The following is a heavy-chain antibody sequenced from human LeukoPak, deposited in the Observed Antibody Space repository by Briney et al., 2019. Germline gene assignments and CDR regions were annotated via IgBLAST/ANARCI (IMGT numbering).Heavy chain of an antibody. J-gene: IGHJ4*02. Sequence: SETLSLTCTVSGGSISSSSYYWGWIRQPPGKGLEWIGSIYYSGSTYYNPSLESRVTISLDTSKNQFSLKLSSVTAADTAMYYCARVETEGSSWYGVHYFDYWGQGTQVTVSS. CDR1: GGSISSSSYY. CDR2: IYYSGST. V-gene: IGHV4-39*07. D-gene: IGHD6-13*01. CDR3: ARVETEGSSWYGVHYFDY.